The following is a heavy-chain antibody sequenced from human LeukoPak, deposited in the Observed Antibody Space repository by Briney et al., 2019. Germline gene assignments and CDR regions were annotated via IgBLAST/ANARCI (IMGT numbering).Heavy chain of an antibody. D-gene: IGHD3-22*01. Sequence: PSETLSLTCAVYGGSFSGHYWSWIRQPPGKGLEWIGEINHSGSTNYNPSPKSRVTISVDTSKNQFSLKLSSVTAADTAVYYCARATYYYDSSGYYVGAFDIWGQGTMVTVSS. CDR2: INHSGST. V-gene: IGHV4-34*01. CDR1: GGSFSGHY. CDR3: ARATYYYDSSGYYVGAFDI. J-gene: IGHJ3*02.